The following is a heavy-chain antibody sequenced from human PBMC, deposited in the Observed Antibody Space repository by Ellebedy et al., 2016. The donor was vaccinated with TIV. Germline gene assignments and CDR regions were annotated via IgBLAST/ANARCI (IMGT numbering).Heavy chain of an antibody. CDR3: ARDTGRIAAAGLDF. CDR1: GYTFSDYY. J-gene: IGHJ4*02. D-gene: IGHD6-25*01. V-gene: IGHV1-46*04. CDR2: INPSGGTT. Sequence: AASVKVSCKASGYTFSDYYIVWVLQAPGQGLEWMGIINPSGGTTTYAQKLQDRVTMTRDPSTSTVYMELTSLRSEDTAMYYCARDTGRIAAAGLDFWGQGTLVTVSS.